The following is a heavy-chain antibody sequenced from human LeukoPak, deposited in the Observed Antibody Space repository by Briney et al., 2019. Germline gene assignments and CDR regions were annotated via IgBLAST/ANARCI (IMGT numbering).Heavy chain of an antibody. CDR3: ARSAVRYFDWLFYFDY. CDR2: IYYSGST. CDR1: GGSISSSNW. D-gene: IGHD3-9*01. V-gene: IGHV4-4*02. Sequence: SGTLSLTCAVSGGSISSSNWWSWVRQPPGKGLEWIGYIYYSGSTNYNPSLKSRVTISVDTSKNQFSLKLSSVTAADTAVYYCARSAVRYFDWLFYFDYWGQGTLVTVSS. J-gene: IGHJ4*02.